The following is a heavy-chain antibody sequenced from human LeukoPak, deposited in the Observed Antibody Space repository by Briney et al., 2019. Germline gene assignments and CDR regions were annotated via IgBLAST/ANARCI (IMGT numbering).Heavy chain of an antibody. CDR3: ARGGGDYGWWFDP. D-gene: IGHD3-16*01. CDR2: LSYDGTNK. CDR1: GFTFSNFG. Sequence: PGRSLRLSCAASGFTFSNFGMHWVRQAPGKGLEWLAVLSYDGTNKYYADSVKGRFTIPRDNSKNILFLQVDRLRPEDTAVYYCARGGGDYGWWFDPWGQGSLVIVSP. J-gene: IGHJ5*02. V-gene: IGHV3-30*03.